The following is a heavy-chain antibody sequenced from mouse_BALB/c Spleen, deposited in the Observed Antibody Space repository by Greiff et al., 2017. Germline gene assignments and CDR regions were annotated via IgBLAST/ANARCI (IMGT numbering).Heavy chain of an antibody. V-gene: IGHV1S22*01. J-gene: IGHJ2*01. CDR1: GYTFTSYW. CDR3: ARSTMPLYYCDY. Sequence: LQQPGSELVRPGASVKLSCKASGYTFTSYWMHWVKQRPGQGLEWIGNIYPGSGSTNYDEKFKSKATLTVDTSSSTAYMQLSSLTSEDSAVYYCARSTMPLYYCDYWGQGTTLTVSS. CDR2: IYPGSGST. D-gene: IGHD2-1*01.